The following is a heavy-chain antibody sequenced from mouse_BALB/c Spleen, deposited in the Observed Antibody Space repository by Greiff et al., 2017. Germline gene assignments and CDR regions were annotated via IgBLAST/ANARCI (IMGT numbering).Heavy chain of an antibody. D-gene: IGHD2-1*01. Sequence: EVQVVESGPSLVKPSQTLSLTCSVTGDSITSGYWNWIRKFPGNKLEYMGYISYSGSTYYNPSLISRIYITRDTSKNQYYLQLNSVTTEDTATYCCARGYGKDYFDYWGQGTTLTVSS. CDR1: GDSITSGY. V-gene: IGHV3-8*02. CDR2: ISYSGST. J-gene: IGHJ2*01. CDR3: ARGYGKDYFDY.